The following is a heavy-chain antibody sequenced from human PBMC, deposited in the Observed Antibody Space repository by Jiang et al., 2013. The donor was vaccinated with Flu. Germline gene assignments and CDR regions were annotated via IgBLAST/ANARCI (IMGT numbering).Heavy chain of an antibody. V-gene: IGHV4-31*03. CDR3: ARAADGRDTAMAMFDP. CDR2: IYYSGST. D-gene: IGHD5-18*01. CDR1: GGSISSGGYY. Sequence: PGLVKPSQTLSLTCTVSGGSISSGGYYWSWIRQHPGKGLEWIGYIYYSGSTYYNPSLKSRVTISVDTSKNQFSLKLSSVTAADTAVYYCARAADGRDTAMAMFDPWGQGTLVTVSS. J-gene: IGHJ5*02.